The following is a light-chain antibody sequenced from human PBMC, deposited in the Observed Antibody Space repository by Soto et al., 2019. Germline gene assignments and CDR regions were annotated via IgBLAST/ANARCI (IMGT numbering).Light chain of an antibody. CDR2: WAS. V-gene: IGKV4-1*01. J-gene: IGKJ1*01. Sequence: DIVLTQSPDSLAVSLGERATINCKSSQSVLYRSNHKHYLAWYQQKPGQPPKLLIYWASSRESGVPDRFSGSGSGTDFTLTISRLEPEDFAVYYCQQYGSSRTFGQGTKVDNK. CDR1: QSVLYRSNHKHY. CDR3: QQYGSSRT.